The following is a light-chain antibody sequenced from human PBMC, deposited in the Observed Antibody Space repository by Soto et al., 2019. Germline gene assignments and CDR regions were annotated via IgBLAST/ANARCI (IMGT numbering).Light chain of an antibody. J-gene: IGLJ1*01. CDR1: SSNLGINF. CDR3: ATWDGSLSVGV. Sequence: QSVLTQPPSVSAAPEQKVTISCSGGSSNLGINFVSWYQQFPGGVPKLLIYENNKRPSGIPDRFSGAKSGTSATLDITGLQAGDEADYNCATWDGSLSVGVFGGGTKVTVL. V-gene: IGLV1-51*02. CDR2: ENN.